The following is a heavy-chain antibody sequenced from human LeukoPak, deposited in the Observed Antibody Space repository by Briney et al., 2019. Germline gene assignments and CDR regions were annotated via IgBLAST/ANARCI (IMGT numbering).Heavy chain of an antibody. CDR3: AREGGWATTANDY. CDR2: ISGSGSTM. J-gene: IGHJ4*02. V-gene: IGHV3-48*03. D-gene: IGHD1-1*01. Sequence: GGSLRLSCTASGFTFSTYEMNWVRQAPGKGLEWVSYISGSGSTMYYADSVKGRFTISRDNAKNSLYLQMSSLRAEDTALYYCAREGGWATTANDYWGQGTLVTVSS. CDR1: GFTFSTYE.